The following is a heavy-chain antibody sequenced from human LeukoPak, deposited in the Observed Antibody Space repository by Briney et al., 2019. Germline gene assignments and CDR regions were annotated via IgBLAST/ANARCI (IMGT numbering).Heavy chain of an antibody. CDR1: GASFSSGDQY. D-gene: IGHD3-22*01. J-gene: IGHJ4*02. V-gene: IGHV4-31*03. CDR2: IQPSGTL. Sequence: SETLSLTCTVSGASFSSGDQYWNWIRQRPGEGLEWIGSIQPSGTLYNNPSLESRVTISIDTSKNQFSLNLNSVTAADTAVYFCSRGLDSRKLGYWGQGTLVTVSS. CDR3: SRGLDSRKLGY.